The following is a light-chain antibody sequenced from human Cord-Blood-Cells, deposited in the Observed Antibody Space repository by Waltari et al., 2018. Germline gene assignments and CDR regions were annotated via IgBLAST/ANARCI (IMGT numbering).Light chain of an antibody. CDR1: QSISSY. CDR2: AAS. V-gene: IGKV1-39*01. CDR3: QQSYSTPYT. Sequence: DIQMTQSPSSLSASVGDRVTITCRASQSISSYLNWYQKKPGKAPKLLIYAASSLQSGVPSRFSGGGSGTDFTLTISSLKPEDFATYYCQQSYSTPYTVGQGTKLESK. J-gene: IGKJ2*01.